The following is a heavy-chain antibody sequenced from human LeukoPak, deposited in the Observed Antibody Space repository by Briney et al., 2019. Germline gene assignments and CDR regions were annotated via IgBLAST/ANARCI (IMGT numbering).Heavy chain of an antibody. Sequence: SQTLSLTCAISGDSVSSNSAAWNWIRQSPSRGLEWLGRTYYRSKWYNDYAVSVKSRITINPDTSKNQFSLQLNSVTPEDTAVYYCARAGVGFFRSSWYVQYYFDYWGQGTLVTVSS. V-gene: IGHV6-1*01. D-gene: IGHD6-13*01. CDR2: TYYRSKWYN. J-gene: IGHJ4*02. CDR1: GDSVSSNSAA. CDR3: ARAGVGFFRSSWYVQYYFDY.